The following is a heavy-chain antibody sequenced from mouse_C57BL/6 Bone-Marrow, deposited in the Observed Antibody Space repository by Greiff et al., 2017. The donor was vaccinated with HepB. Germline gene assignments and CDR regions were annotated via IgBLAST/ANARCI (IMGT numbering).Heavy chain of an antibody. CDR1: GYTFTSYW. CDR2: IDPSDSYT. Sequence: QVQLQQPGAELVMPGASVKLSCKASGYTFTSYWMHWVKQRPGQGLEWIGEIDPSDSYTNYNQKFKGKSTLTVDKSSSTAYMQLSSLTSEDSAVYYCARDLLRDFNYWGQGTTLTVSS. V-gene: IGHV1-69*01. D-gene: IGHD2-1*01. CDR3: ARDLLRDFNY. J-gene: IGHJ2*01.